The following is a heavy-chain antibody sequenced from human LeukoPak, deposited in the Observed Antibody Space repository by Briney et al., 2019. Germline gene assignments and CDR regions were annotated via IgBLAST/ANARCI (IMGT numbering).Heavy chain of an antibody. D-gene: IGHD1-26*01. CDR1: GVNFSIYA. CDR2: SRGRGGST. CDR3: AKPNVGVPLQYFVS. J-gene: IGHJ4*02. Sequence: GGSLSLSCATSGVNFSIYALHWVRHAPGRGLECVSGSRGRGGSTYYAHSLKGRFTISRDNSKNPVYLQMHRLRAQDTAVYYCAKPNVGVPLQYFVSWGQGTLVTVSP. V-gene: IGHV3-23*01.